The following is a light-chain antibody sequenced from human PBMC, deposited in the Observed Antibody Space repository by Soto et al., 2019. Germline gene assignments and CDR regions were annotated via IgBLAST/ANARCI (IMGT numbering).Light chain of an antibody. CDR2: GAS. CDR1: QSVSSSY. CDR3: QQYGSSSLT. Sequence: EIVLTQSPGTLSLSPGERATLSCRASQSVSSSYLAWYQQKPGQAPRLLIYGASSRATGIPVRFSGSGSGTDFTLTISRLEAEDFAVYYCQQYGSSSLTFGGGTKVEIK. V-gene: IGKV3-20*01. J-gene: IGKJ4*01.